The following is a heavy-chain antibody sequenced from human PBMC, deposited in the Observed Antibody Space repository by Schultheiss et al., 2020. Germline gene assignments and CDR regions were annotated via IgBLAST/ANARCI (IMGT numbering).Heavy chain of an antibody. D-gene: IGHD6-6*01. J-gene: IGHJ6*02. CDR2: ISGSGGST. CDR1: GFTFDDYA. Sequence: GGSLRLSCAASGFTFDDYAMHWVRQAPGKGLEWVSGISGSGGSTYYADSVKGRFTISRDNSKNTLYLQMNSLRAEDTAVYYCARDDSIAARYYYYGMDVWGQGTTVTVSS. CDR3: ARDDSIAARYYYYGMDV. V-gene: IGHV3-23*01.